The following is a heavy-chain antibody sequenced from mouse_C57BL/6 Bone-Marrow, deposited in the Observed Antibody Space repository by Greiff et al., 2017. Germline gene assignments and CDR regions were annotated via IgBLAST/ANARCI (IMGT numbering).Heavy chain of an antibody. V-gene: IGHV5-12*01. CDR2: ISNGGGST. Sequence: DVTLVESGGGLVQPGGSLKLSCAASGFTFSDYYMYWVRQTPEKRLEWVAYISNGGGSTYYPDTVKGRFTISRDNAKNTLYLQMSRLKSEDTAMYYCARHGAVVAFVYWGQGTTLTVSS. CDR3: ARHGAVVAFVY. D-gene: IGHD1-1*01. J-gene: IGHJ2*01. CDR1: GFTFSDYY.